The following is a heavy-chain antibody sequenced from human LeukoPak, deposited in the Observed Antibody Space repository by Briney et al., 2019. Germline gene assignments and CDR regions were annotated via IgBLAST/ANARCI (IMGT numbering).Heavy chain of an antibody. J-gene: IGHJ5*02. V-gene: IGHV1-2*02. CDR1: GYTFTGYY. D-gene: IGHD2-2*02. CDR3: ARLGYCGSTSCYNARWFDP. CDR2: INPNSGGT. Sequence: ASVKVSCKASGYTFTGYYMHWVRQAPGQGLEWMGWINPNSGGTNYAQKFQGRVTMTRDTSISTAYMELSRLRSDDTAVYYCARLGYCGSTSCYNARWFDPWGQGTLVTVSS.